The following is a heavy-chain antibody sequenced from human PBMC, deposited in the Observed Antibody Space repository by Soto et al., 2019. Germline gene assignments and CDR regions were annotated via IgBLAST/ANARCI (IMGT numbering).Heavy chain of an antibody. D-gene: IGHD3-22*01. Sequence: SETLSLTCTVSGGSISSGGYYWSWIRQHPGKGLEWIGDIYYSGSTYYNPSLKSRVTISVDTSKNQFSLKLSSVTAADTAVYYCASGWGDSSVFGWYFDLWGRGTLVTVSS. V-gene: IGHV4-31*03. CDR3: ASGWGDSSVFGWYFDL. CDR2: IYYSGST. CDR1: GGSISSGGYY. J-gene: IGHJ2*01.